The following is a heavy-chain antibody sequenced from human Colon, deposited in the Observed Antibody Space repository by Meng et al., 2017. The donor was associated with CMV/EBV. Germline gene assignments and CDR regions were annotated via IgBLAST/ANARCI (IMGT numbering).Heavy chain of an antibody. Sequence: SGFTFSDHYMDWVRQAPGRGLEWVGRSRNRANIYTTEYAPSVRGRFTISRDESKKLLFLHMTSLKTEDTAVYYCTSGYWYETYFNHWGQGTLVTVSS. V-gene: IGHV3-72*01. CDR2: SRNRANIYTT. CDR3: TSGYWYETYFNH. CDR1: GFTFSDHY. D-gene: IGHD2-8*02. J-gene: IGHJ4*02.